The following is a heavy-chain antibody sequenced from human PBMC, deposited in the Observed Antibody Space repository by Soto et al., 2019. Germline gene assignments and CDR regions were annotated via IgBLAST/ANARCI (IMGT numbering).Heavy chain of an antibody. V-gene: IGHV3-30*18. J-gene: IGHJ4*02. Sequence: PGGSLRLSCAGSGFTFRWFGMNWVRQAPGKGLEWVARISNDGSNEYYVDSVKGRFTISRDNSKNTLYLQMSSLRAEDTAVYYCAKVFYYYDSSGYYYFDYWGQGTLVTVSS. D-gene: IGHD3-22*01. CDR2: ISNDGSNE. CDR3: AKVFYYYDSSGYYYFDY. CDR1: GFTFRWFG.